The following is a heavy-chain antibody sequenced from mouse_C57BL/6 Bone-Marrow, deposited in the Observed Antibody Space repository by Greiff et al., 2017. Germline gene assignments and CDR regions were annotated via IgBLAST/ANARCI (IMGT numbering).Heavy chain of an antibody. J-gene: IGHJ3*01. CDR2: ITHSGET. D-gene: IGHD1-1*01. CDR1: GFPITSGYY. Sequence: VKLQESGPGLVKPSQSLFLTCSITGFPITSGYYWIWIRQSPGKPLEWMGYITHSGETFYNPSLQSPISITRETSKNQFFLQLNSVTTEDTAMYYCAGDSNSAYYYGSSPFAYWGQGTLVTVSA. CDR3: AGDSNSAYYYGSSPFAY. V-gene: IGHV12-3*01.